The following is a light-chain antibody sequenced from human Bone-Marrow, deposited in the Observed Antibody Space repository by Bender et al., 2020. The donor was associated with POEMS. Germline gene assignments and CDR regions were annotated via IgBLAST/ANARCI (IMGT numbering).Light chain of an antibody. Sequence: QSALTQPASVSGSPGQSITISCTGTSSDVGGYNYVSWYQQHPGEAPKLMIFDVNYRPSGISNRFSGSKSGNTASLTISGLRAEDEADYYCSSYTGTSTVFGGGTRLTVL. J-gene: IGLJ3*02. CDR1: SSDVGGYNY. CDR2: DVN. CDR3: SSYTGTSTV. V-gene: IGLV2-14*03.